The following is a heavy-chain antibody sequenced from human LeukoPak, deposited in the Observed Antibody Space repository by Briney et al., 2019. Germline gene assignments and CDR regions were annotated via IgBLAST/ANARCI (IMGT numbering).Heavy chain of an antibody. D-gene: IGHD1-1*01. CDR2: ISSSSTI. V-gene: IGHV3-48*04. J-gene: IGHJ3*02. CDR1: GFTFSSYG. CDR3: ARGRYLENDAFDI. Sequence: PGGSLRLSCAASGFTFSSYGMNWVRQAPGKGLEWVSYISSSSTIYYADSVKGRFTITRDNAKNSLYLQMNSLRAEDTAVYYCARGRYLENDAFDIWGQGTMVTVSS.